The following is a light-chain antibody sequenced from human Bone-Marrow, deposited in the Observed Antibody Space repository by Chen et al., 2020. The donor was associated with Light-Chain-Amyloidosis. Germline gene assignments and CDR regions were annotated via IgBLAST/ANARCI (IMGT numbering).Light chain of an antibody. Sequence: SYELTQPPSVSVSPRQTASLPGSGDDLPTKYAYWYQQKPGQAPVLVIHRDTERPSGISERFSGSSSGTTATLTISGVQAEDEADYHCQSADSSGTYEVIFGGGTKLTVL. CDR2: RDT. CDR1: DLPTKY. V-gene: IGLV3-25*03. J-gene: IGLJ2*01. CDR3: QSADSSGTYEVI.